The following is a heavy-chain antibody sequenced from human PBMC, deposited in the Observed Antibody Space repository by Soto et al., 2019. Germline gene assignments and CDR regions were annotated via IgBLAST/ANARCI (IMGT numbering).Heavy chain of an antibody. D-gene: IGHD3-10*01. CDR2: INAANGNT. CDR1: GYTFTSYA. Sequence: QVQLVQSGAEVMRPGASVKVSCKASGYTFTSYAVHWVRQAPGQGLEWMGWINAANGNTEYFERFRGRVTITRDISASTVHMEPTGLTSEDTAVYYWARRFMSAGWLDPWGQGTLVTVSS. J-gene: IGHJ5*02. CDR3: ARRFMSAGWLDP. V-gene: IGHV1-3*01.